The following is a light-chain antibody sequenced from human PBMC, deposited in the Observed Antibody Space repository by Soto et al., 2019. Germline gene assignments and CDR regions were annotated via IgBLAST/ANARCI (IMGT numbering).Light chain of an antibody. CDR2: GAS. CDR1: QSVSTN. Sequence: IVMAQSPVTPSVSPWERGTLSCRASQSVSTNLAWYQQKPGQAPRVLIYGASTRATNIPARFSGSGSGTDFTLTISRLEPEDFAVYYCQQYGRSPWTFGQGTKVE. V-gene: IGKV3-20*01. CDR3: QQYGRSPWT. J-gene: IGKJ1*01.